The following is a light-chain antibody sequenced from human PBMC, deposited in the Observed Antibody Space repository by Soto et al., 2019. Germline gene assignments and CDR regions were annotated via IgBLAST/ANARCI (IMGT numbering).Light chain of an antibody. Sequence: QSALTQPRSESGSPGQSVTISCTGTSSDVGGYNYVSWYQQHPGKAPKLMIYDVSKRPSGVPDRFSGSKSGNTASLTISGLQAEDEADYYCCSYAGSYTFVVFGGGTKLTVL. CDR2: DVS. CDR3: CSYAGSYTFVV. CDR1: SSDVGGYNY. J-gene: IGLJ2*01. V-gene: IGLV2-11*01.